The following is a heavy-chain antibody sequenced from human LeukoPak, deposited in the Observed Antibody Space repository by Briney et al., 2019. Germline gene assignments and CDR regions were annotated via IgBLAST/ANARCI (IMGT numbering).Heavy chain of an antibody. CDR3: AKDLSPYYYDSSGYYIPHDAFDI. D-gene: IGHD3-22*01. CDR2: IWYDGSSK. V-gene: IGHV3-33*06. CDR1: GFTFSSYG. J-gene: IGHJ3*02. Sequence: GGSLRLSCAASGFTFSSYGMHWVRQAPGKGLEWVAVIWYDGSSKYYTDSVKGRFTISRDNSKNMLYLQMNSLRAEDTAVYYCAKDLSPYYYDSSGYYIPHDAFDIWGQGTMVTVSS.